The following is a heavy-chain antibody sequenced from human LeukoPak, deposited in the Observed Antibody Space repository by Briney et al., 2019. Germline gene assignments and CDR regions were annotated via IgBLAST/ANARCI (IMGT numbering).Heavy chain of an antibody. J-gene: IGHJ6*04. Sequence: SETLSLTCTVSGGSISSYYWSWIRQPPGKGLEWIGYIYYSGSTNYNPSLKSRVTISVDTSKNQFSLKLSSVTAADTAVYYCARDSTFTYCSSTSCYDYGMDVWGKGTTVTVSS. CDR2: IYYSGST. CDR1: GGSISSYY. CDR3: ARDSTFTYCSSTSCYDYGMDV. D-gene: IGHD2-2*01. V-gene: IGHV4-59*01.